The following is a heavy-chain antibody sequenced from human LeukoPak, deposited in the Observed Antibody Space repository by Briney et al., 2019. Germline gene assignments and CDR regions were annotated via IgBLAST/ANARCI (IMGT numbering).Heavy chain of an antibody. V-gene: IGHV3-30*18. J-gene: IGHJ4*01. CDR1: EFTFSSYG. CDR2: ISYDGSNQ. Sequence: GRSRRLSCAASEFTFSSYGMHWVRQAPGKGLEWVAVISYDGSNQYYADTVKDRFTISRDNSKNTLYLQMNGLRAEDTAVYYCAKDRLGALYYYDSSGYYRFDYWGQGTLVTVSS. D-gene: IGHD3-22*01. CDR3: AKDRLGALYYYDSSGYYRFDY.